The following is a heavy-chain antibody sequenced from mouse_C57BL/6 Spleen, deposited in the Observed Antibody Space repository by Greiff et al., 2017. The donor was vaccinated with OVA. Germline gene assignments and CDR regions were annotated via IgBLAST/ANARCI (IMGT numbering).Heavy chain of an antibody. D-gene: IGHD1-1*01. V-gene: IGHV14-4*01. CDR2: IDPENGDT. J-gene: IGHJ3*01. CDR3: TYYGSSYRFTY. Sequence: DVQLQESGAELVKPGASVKMSCTASGFNIKDDYMHWVKQRPEQGLEWIGWIDPENGDTEYAPKFKGKATITADTSSNTAYLQLSSLTSEDTSVSYCTYYGSSYRFTYWGQGTLVTVSA. CDR1: GFNIKDDY.